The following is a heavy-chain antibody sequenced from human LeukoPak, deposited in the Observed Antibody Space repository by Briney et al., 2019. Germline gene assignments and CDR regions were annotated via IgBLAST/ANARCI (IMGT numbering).Heavy chain of an antibody. J-gene: IGHJ4*02. D-gene: IGHD1-26*01. CDR1: GFTFNSYT. CDR2: ISSGSDTI. Sequence: GGSLRLSCAASGFTFNSYTMNWVRQAPGQGLEWVSFISSGSDTIYYADSVKGRFTISRDTAKNSLYLQMNSLRAEDTAVYYCARISGSHEGDYWGQGTLVTVSS. CDR3: ARISGSHEGDY. V-gene: IGHV3-48*01.